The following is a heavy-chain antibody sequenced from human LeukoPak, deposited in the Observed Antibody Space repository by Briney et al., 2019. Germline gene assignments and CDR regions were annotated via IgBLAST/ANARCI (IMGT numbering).Heavy chain of an antibody. CDR1: GFTFSSYA. V-gene: IGHV3-23*01. Sequence: AGGSLRLSCAASGFTFSSYAMSWVRQAPGKGLEWVSAISGSGGSTYYADSVKGRFTISRDNSKNTLYLQMNSLRAEDTAVYYCAKLPGGGLGELSRFYFDYWGQGTLVTGSS. CDR3: AKLPGGGLGELSRFYFDY. CDR2: ISGSGGST. D-gene: IGHD3-16*02. J-gene: IGHJ4*02.